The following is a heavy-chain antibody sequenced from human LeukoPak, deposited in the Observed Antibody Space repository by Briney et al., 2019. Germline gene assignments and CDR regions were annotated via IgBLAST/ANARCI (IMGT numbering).Heavy chain of an antibody. CDR1: GYTFTGYY. D-gene: IGHD6-19*01. CDR2: INPNSGGT. CDR3: ARAPKREQWLVNFDY. V-gene: IGHV1-2*02. Sequence: ASVKVSCKASGYTFTGYYMHWVRQAPGQGLEWMGWINPNSGGTNYAQKFQGRVTMTRDTSISTAYMELSRLRSDDTAVYYCARAPKREQWLVNFDYWGQGTLVTVSS. J-gene: IGHJ4*02.